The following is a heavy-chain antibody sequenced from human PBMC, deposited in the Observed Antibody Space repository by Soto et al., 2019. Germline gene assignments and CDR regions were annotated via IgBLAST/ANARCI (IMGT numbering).Heavy chain of an antibody. CDR2: IYYSGST. J-gene: IGHJ4*02. CDR1: GGSISSYY. D-gene: IGHD5-18*01. Sequence: SETLSLTCTVSGGSISSYYWSWIRQPPGKGLEWIGYIYYSGSTNYNPSLKSRVTISVDTSRNQISLKLSSVTAADTAVYYCARALGGYSYSFDYWGQGALVTVSS. CDR3: ARALGGYSYSFDY. V-gene: IGHV4-59*01.